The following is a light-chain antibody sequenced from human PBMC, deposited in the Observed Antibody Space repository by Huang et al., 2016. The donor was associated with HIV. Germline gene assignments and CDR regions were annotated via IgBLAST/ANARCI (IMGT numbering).Light chain of an antibody. CDR1: QGSGNW. Sequence: DIQMTQSPSTLSASVGDRVIITCRASQGSGNWLAWFQQKPGRAPKLLIYDASNLQNGVPSRFSGSGSGTVFTLTIDNLQPEDYSTYYCQQYNTPPYRFGQGTKVDIK. CDR3: QQYNTPPYR. J-gene: IGKJ2*03. CDR2: DAS. V-gene: IGKV1-5*01.